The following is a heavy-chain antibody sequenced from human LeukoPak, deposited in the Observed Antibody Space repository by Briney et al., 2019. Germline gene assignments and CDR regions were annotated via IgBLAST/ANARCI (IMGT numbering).Heavy chain of an antibody. CDR1: GFTFSSYA. V-gene: IGHV3-23*01. J-gene: IGHJ4*02. CDR3: ARGGDYDSSGYYAPLHY. CDR2: ISGSGGST. D-gene: IGHD3-22*01. Sequence: GGSLRLSCAASGFTFSSYAMSWVRQAPGKGLEWVSAISGSGGSTYYADSVKGRFTISRDNSKNTLYLQMNSLRAEDTAVYYCARGGDYDSSGYYAPLHYWGQGTLVTVSS.